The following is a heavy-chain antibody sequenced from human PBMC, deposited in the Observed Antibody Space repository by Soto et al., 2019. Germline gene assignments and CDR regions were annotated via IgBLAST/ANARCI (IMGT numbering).Heavy chain of an antibody. J-gene: IGHJ4*02. Sequence: EVQLLESGGGLVHPGGSLRLSCAASGFTFSGYTMNWVRQAPGKGLEWVSVIGNTGDGTHYADSVKGRFTISRDNSKNTLYLQMERLRVENPAVYYCVKDVWDYWGQGTLVTVSS. D-gene: IGHD2-21*01. CDR3: VKDVWDY. V-gene: IGHV3-23*01. CDR2: IGNTGDGT. CDR1: GFTFSGYT.